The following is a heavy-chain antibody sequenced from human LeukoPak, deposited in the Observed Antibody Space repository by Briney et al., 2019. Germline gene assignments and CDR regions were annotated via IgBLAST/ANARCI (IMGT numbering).Heavy chain of an antibody. CDR3: AKDLPWFDP. V-gene: IGHV3-30*18. CDR1: GFTFSSYG. J-gene: IGHJ5*02. Sequence: PGGSLRLSCAASGFTFSSYGMHWVRQAPGKGLEWVAVISYDGSNKYYADSVKGRFTISRDNSKNTLYLQMNSLRAEDTAVYYCAKDLPWFDPWGQGTLVTASS. CDR2: ISYDGSNK.